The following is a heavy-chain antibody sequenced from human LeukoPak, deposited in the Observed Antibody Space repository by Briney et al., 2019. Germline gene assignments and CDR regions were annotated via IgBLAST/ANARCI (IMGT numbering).Heavy chain of an antibody. J-gene: IGHJ4*02. CDR1: GGTFSSYA. CDR3: ARARDSSGSDYFDY. D-gene: IGHD3-22*01. CDR2: IIPIFGIA. Sequence: ASVKVSCKASGGTFSSYAISWVRQAPGQGLEWMGRIIPIFGIANYAQKFQGRVTITADKSTSTAYMELSSLRSEDTAVYYCARARDSSGSDYFDYRGQGTLVTVSS. V-gene: IGHV1-69*04.